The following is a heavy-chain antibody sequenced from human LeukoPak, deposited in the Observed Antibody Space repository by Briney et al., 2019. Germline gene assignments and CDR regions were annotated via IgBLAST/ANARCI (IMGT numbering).Heavy chain of an antibody. J-gene: IGHJ5*02. CDR3: ARDSGTPFDP. Sequence: PSETLSLTCTVSGASISSYYWSCVRQPAGKGLEWIGRIYSSGSTSYNPSLKSRVTMSVDTSKNQFSLKLSSVTAADTAVYYCARDSGTPFDPWGQGTLVTVSS. CDR2: IYSSGST. CDR1: GASISSYY. D-gene: IGHD1-1*01. V-gene: IGHV4-4*07.